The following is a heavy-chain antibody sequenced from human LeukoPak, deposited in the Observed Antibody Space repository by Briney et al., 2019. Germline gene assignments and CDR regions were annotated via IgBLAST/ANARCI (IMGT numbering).Heavy chain of an antibody. J-gene: IGHJ5*02. D-gene: IGHD3-22*01. Sequence: PSETLSLTCTVSGGSVSSGSYYWSWIRQHPGKGLEWIGYIYYSGSTYYNPSLKSRVTISVDTSKNQFSLKLSSVTAADTAVYYCARASSYYDSSGYRDGWFDPWGQGTLVTVSS. CDR3: ARASSYYDSSGYRDGWFDP. CDR1: GGSVSSGSYY. V-gene: IGHV4-31*03. CDR2: IYYSGST.